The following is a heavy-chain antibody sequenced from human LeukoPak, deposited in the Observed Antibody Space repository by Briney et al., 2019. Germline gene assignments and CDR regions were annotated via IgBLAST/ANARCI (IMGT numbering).Heavy chain of an antibody. Sequence: PGGSLRLSCAASGFTFSSYAMSWVRQAPGKGLEWVSAVSGSGDSTYYADSVKGRFTISRDNSKNTLYLQMNSLRAEDTAVYYCAKTKGTVTPGLHFDYWGQGTLVTVSS. D-gene: IGHD4-17*01. CDR2: VSGSGDST. CDR3: AKTKGTVTPGLHFDY. CDR1: GFTFSSYA. J-gene: IGHJ4*02. V-gene: IGHV3-23*01.